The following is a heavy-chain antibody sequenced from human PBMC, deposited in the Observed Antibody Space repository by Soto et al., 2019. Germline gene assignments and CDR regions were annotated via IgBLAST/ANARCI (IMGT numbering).Heavy chain of an antibody. D-gene: IGHD6-19*01. CDR2: IYYSGST. CDR1: GAPISRGGYY. Sequence: SETLSLTCTVSGAPISRGGYYWSWIRHHPGKGLEWIGYIYYSGSTYYNPSLKSRVTISVDTSKDQFSLKLSSVTAADTAVYYCARDFTDSSGPTLGMGVWGQGTTVTVSS. CDR3: ARDFTDSSGPTLGMGV. V-gene: IGHV4-31*03. J-gene: IGHJ6*02.